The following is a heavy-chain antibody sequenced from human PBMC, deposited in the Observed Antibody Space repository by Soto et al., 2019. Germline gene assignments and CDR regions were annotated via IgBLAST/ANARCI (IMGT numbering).Heavy chain of an antibody. J-gene: IGHJ4*02. CDR2: INHSGST. Sequence: SGTLSLTCAVFGGSFSGYYWTWIRQPPGTGLEWIGEINHSGSTSYNPSLKSRVTISVDTSKNQFSLKLTSVTAADTAVYYCARDKITGLFDYWGQGTLVT. CDR1: GGSFSGYY. D-gene: IGHD2-8*02. V-gene: IGHV4-34*01. CDR3: ARDKITGLFDY.